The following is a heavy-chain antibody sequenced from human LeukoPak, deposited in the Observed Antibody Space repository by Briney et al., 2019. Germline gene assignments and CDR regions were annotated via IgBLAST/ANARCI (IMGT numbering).Heavy chain of an antibody. CDR2: IIPILGIA. D-gene: IGHD4-23*01. J-gene: IGHJ6*02. Sequence: RASVKVSCKASGGTFSSYAISWVRQAPGQGLEWMGRIIPILGIANCAQKFQGRVTITADKSTSTAYMELSSLRSEDTAVYYCASPETNYGGNSHYYYYGMDVWGQGTTVTVSS. V-gene: IGHV1-69*04. CDR1: GGTFSSYA. CDR3: ASPETNYGGNSHYYYYGMDV.